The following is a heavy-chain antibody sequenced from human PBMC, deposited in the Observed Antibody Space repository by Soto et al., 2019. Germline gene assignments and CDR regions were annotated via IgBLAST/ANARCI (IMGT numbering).Heavy chain of an antibody. CDR2: ISGSGGTT. V-gene: IGHV3-23*01. CDR3: AKTPRQWLVYFDY. CDR1: GFTFSNYA. D-gene: IGHD6-19*01. Sequence: EVQLLESGGGLVQPGGSLRHSCAASGFTFSNYAIAWVRQAPGKGLEWVSGISGSGGTTYYADSVKGRFTISRDNSKDTRHLQMNSLRAEDTAVYFCAKTPRQWLVYFDYWGQGALVTVSS. J-gene: IGHJ4*02.